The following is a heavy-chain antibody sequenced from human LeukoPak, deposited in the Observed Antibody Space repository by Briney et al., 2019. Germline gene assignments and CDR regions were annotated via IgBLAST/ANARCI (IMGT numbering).Heavy chain of an antibody. J-gene: IGHJ4*02. CDR2: ISWNSGSI. Sequence: GGSLRLSCAASGFTFDDYAMHWVRQAPGKGLEWVSGISWNSGSIGYADSVKGRFTISRDNAKNSLYLQMNSLRAEDTAVYYCARDVEGYGGPGYWGQGTLVTVSS. V-gene: IGHV3-9*01. CDR1: GFTFDDYA. D-gene: IGHD4-23*01. CDR3: ARDVEGYGGPGY.